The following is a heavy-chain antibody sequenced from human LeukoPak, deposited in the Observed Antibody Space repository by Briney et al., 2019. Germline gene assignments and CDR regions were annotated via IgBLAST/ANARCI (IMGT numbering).Heavy chain of an antibody. CDR1: GYSFTSYW. CDR3: AKAVGATRRIAFDI. Sequence: GESLKISCKGSGYSFTSYWIGWVRQMPGKGLEWMGIIYPGDSDTRYSPSFQGQVTISADKSISTASLQWSSLKASDTAMYYCAKAVGATRRIAFDIWGQGQWSPSLQ. D-gene: IGHD1-26*01. CDR2: IYPGDSDT. V-gene: IGHV5-51*01. J-gene: IGHJ3*02.